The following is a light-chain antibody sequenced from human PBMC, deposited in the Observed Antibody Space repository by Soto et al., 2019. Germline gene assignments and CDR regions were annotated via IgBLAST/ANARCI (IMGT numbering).Light chain of an antibody. CDR1: QSVSSSY. CDR2: GAS. Sequence: EIVLTQSPGTLSLSPGERATLSCRASQSVSSSYLAWYQQKPGQAPRLLIYGASSRATGIPDRFSGSGAGTDCTLTTSRLEPEDFAVYYCQQYGSSPVFGPGTKVYLK. CDR3: QQYGSSPV. J-gene: IGKJ3*01. V-gene: IGKV3-20*01.